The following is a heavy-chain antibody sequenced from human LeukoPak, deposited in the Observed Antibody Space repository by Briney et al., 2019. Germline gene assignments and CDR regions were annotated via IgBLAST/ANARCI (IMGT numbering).Heavy chain of an antibody. CDR3: APHPYAIAVSRIP. V-gene: IGHV3-48*04. J-gene: IGHJ4*02. CDR2: ISSGRSTI. Sequence: GGSLRLSCAASGFTFSGDSMNWGRQAPGKGLEWGSYISSGRSTIFYADSVKGRFTISRDNSQSSLHLQMTSLRAEDRAVYYCAPHPYAIAVSRIPWGQGTLVTVSS. D-gene: IGHD6-19*01. CDR1: GFTFSGDS.